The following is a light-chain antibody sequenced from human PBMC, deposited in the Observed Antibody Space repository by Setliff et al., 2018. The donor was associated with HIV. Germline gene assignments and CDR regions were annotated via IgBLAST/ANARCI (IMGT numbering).Light chain of an antibody. Sequence: ALTQPRSVSGSPGQSVTISCTGTRSDVGFYNYVSWYQQLPGKAPKVKIYDVSKRPSGVPDRFSASKSGNTASLTISGLQAEDEADYYCCSYAGRYTYVFGTGTKVTVL. CDR1: RSDVGFYNY. J-gene: IGLJ1*01. CDR3: CSYAGRYTYV. V-gene: IGLV2-11*01. CDR2: DVS.